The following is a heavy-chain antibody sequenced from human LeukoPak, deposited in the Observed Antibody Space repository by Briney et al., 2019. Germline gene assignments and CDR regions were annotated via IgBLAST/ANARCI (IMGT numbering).Heavy chain of an antibody. Sequence: SETLSLTCTVSGGSISSGNYYWNWIRQHPGEGLEWIGYIYYSGSTNYNPSLKSRVTISVDTSKNQFSLKLSSVTAADTAVYYCARDRGFIAARYYGMDVWGQGTTVTVSS. CDR1: GGSISSGNYY. D-gene: IGHD6-6*01. V-gene: IGHV4-61*01. CDR3: ARDRGFIAARYYGMDV. CDR2: IYYSGST. J-gene: IGHJ6*02.